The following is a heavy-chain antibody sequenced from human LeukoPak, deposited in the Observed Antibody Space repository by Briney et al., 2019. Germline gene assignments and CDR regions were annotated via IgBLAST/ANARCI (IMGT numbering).Heavy chain of an antibody. D-gene: IGHD3-22*01. CDR3: AKVYPRLIVVAPLDY. V-gene: IGHV3-23*01. J-gene: IGHJ4*02. Sequence: GGSLRLSCAASGFTFSTYAMTWVRQAPGKGLEWVSLISGTGGSTYYADSVKGRFTISRDNSKNTLYLQMNSLRAEDTAVYYCAKVYPRLIVVAPLDYWGQGTLVTVSS. CDR1: GFTFSTYA. CDR2: ISGTGGST.